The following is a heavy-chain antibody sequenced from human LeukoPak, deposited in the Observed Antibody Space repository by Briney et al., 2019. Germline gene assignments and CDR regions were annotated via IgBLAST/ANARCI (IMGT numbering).Heavy chain of an antibody. D-gene: IGHD3-10*01. CDR3: ARDLFMVRAVPLAFDI. CDR1: GGAFSSYA. Sequence: SVKVSCKASGGAFSSYAISWVRQAPGQGLEWMGRIIPILGIANYAQKFQGRVTITADKSTSTAYMELSSLRSEDTAVYYCARDLFMVRAVPLAFDIWGQRTMVTVSS. J-gene: IGHJ3*02. CDR2: IIPILGIA. V-gene: IGHV1-69*04.